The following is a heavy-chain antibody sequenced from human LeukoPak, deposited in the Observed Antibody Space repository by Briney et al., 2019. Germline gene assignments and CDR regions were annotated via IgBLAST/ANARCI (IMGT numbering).Heavy chain of an antibody. V-gene: IGHV3-33*06. Sequence: GGSLRLSCAASGFTFSSYGMHWVRRAPGKGLEWVAVIWYDGSNKYYADSVKGRFTISRDNSKNTLYLQMNSLRAEDTAVYYCAKVSYYGSGSSHYFYYWGQGTLVTVSS. D-gene: IGHD3-10*01. CDR2: IWYDGSNK. CDR3: AKVSYYGSGSSHYFYY. J-gene: IGHJ4*02. CDR1: GFTFSSYG.